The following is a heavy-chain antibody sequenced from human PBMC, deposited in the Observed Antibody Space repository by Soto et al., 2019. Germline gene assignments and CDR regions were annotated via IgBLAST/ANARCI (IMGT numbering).Heavy chain of an antibody. V-gene: IGHV4-39*01. J-gene: IGHJ1*01. CDR3: ARRPGGIVVVPAARNRAEYFQH. Sequence: SETLSLTCTVSGGSISSSSYYWGWIRQPPGKGLEWIGSIYYSGSTYYNPSLKSRVTISVDTSKNQFSLKLSSVTAADTAVYYCARRPGGIVVVPAARNRAEYFQHWGQGTLVNVSS. D-gene: IGHD2-2*01. CDR2: IYYSGST. CDR1: GGSISSSSYY.